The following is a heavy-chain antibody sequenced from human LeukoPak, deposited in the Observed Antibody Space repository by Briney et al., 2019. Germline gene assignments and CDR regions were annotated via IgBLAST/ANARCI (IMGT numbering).Heavy chain of an antibody. V-gene: IGHV4-28*03. J-gene: IGHJ4*02. CDR1: GYSISSSSW. D-gene: IGHD5-18*01. Sequence: SETLSLTCAVSGYSISSSSWWGWIRQPPGKGLEWIGYIYYSGSTYYNPSLKSRVTMSVDTSKNQFSLKLSSVTAVDTAVYYCAREGTVGYSYGLFDYWGQGTLVTVSS. CDR2: IYYSGST. CDR3: AREGTVGYSYGLFDY.